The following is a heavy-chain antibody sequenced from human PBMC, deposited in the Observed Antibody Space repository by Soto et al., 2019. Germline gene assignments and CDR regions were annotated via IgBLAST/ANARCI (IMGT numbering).Heavy chain of an antibody. V-gene: IGHV4-31*03. D-gene: IGHD3-10*01. CDR2: IYYSGST. J-gene: IGHJ6*02. CDR3: ERDGRGRDMVLQIYYYGMDV. CDR1: GGSISSGGYY. Sequence: SETLSLTCTVSGGSISSGGYYWSWIRQHPGKGLEWIGYIYYSGSTYYNPSLKSRVTISVDTSKNQFSLKLSSLTAADTAVYYCERDGRGRDMVLQIYYYGMDVWGPGTTVTVSS.